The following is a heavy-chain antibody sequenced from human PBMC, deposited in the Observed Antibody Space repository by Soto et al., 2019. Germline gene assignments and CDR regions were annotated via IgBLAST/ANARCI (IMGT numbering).Heavy chain of an antibody. CDR3: ARVEPEQLVLQGAFDI. J-gene: IGHJ3*02. V-gene: IGHV4-31*03. D-gene: IGHD6-13*01. CDR2: ISYSGST. CDR1: GGSISSGGYY. Sequence: QVQLQESGPALVKPSQTLSLTCTVSGGSISSGGYYWSWIRQHPGKGLERIGYISYSGSTYYNPYFKSRVTISVDTSKNQFSLKLSSVTAADTAVYYCARVEPEQLVLQGAFDIWGQGTMVTVCS.